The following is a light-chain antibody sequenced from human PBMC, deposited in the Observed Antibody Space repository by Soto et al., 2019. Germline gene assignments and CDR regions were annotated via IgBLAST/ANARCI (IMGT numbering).Light chain of an antibody. CDR2: DAS. V-gene: IGKV1-5*01. CDR3: QQCKSYSWT. Sequence: DIQMTQSPSTLSASVGDRVTLTCRASQNIDKCLAWYQQTPGNAPKLLIYDASSLDSGVPSRFSGSGSGTHFTLTISSLEPDDFATYYCQQCKSYSWTFGQGTKVDIK. J-gene: IGKJ1*01. CDR1: QNIDKC.